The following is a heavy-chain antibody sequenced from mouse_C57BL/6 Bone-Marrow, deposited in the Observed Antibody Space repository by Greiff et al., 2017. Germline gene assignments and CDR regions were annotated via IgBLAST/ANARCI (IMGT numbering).Heavy chain of an antibody. Sequence: QVHVKQSGPGLVQPSQSLSITCTVSGFSLTSYGVHWVRQSPGKGLEWLGVIWSGGSTDYNAAFISRLSISKDNSKSKVFFKMNSLQADDTAIYYCARNRDYGSSYVDLFADWGQGTLVTVSA. CDR2: IWSGGST. CDR3: ARNRDYGSSYVDLFAD. V-gene: IGHV2-2*01. J-gene: IGHJ3*01. CDR1: GFSLTSYG. D-gene: IGHD1-1*01.